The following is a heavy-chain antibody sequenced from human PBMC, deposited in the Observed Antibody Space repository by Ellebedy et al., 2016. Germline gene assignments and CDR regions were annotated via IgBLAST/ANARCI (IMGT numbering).Heavy chain of an antibody. V-gene: IGHV3-53*01. CDR1: GFTVTNDY. CDR3: ARDRRDGVGTSEAFYDL. D-gene: IGHD5/OR15-5a*01. J-gene: IGHJ4*02. CDR2: IDSGGSS. Sequence: GGSLRLXXVASGFTVTNDYMTWVRQAPGKGLEWVSVIDSGGSSYYADSVKGRFTISRDSPKNTLYLQMNSLRAEDTAVYYCARDRRDGVGTSEAFYDLWGQGTLVTV.